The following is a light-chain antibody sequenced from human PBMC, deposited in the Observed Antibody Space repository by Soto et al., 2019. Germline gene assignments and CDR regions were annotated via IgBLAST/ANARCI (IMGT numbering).Light chain of an antibody. CDR2: DVS. CDR3: SSYTSSSTV. CDR1: SSDVGGYNY. V-gene: IGLV2-14*01. Sequence: QSVLTQPASVSGSPGQSITISCSGTSSDVGGYNYVSWYQQHPGKVPKLMIYDVSNRPSGVSNRFSGSKSGNMASLTISGLQAEDEADYYCSSYTSSSTVFGGGTKLTVL. J-gene: IGLJ2*01.